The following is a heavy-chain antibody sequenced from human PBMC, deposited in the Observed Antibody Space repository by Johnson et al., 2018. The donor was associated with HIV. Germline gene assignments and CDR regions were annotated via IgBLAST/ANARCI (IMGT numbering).Heavy chain of an antibody. D-gene: IGHD3-10*01. CDR2: IYSGGST. J-gene: IGHJ3*02. Sequence: VQLVESGGGLIQPGGSLRLSCAASGFTVSSNYMSWVRQAPGKGLVWVSIIYSGGSTYYADSVRGRFTISRDNSKNTLYLQMTSLRAEDTAVYHCAKGLGFGDTIRAAFDIWGQGTVVTVSS. V-gene: IGHV3-53*01. CDR1: GFTVSSNY. CDR3: AKGLGFGDTIRAAFDI.